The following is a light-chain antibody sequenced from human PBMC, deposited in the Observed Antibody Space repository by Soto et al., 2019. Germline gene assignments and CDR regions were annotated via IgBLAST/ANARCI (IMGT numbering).Light chain of an antibody. Sequence: DIQLTQSPSTLSASVGDRVTITCRASESITTWLAWYQQKPGKAPKVLIHDASTLESGVPSRFSGSGSGTELTLTISSLQPDDFAAYFCHQYNAYPYTGGQGTKLETK. V-gene: IGKV1-5*01. CDR2: DAS. J-gene: IGKJ2*01. CDR1: ESITTW. CDR3: HQYNAYPYT.